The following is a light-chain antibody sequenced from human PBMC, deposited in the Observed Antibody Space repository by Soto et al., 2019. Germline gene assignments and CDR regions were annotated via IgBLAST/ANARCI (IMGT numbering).Light chain of an antibody. CDR1: QSVRTY. J-gene: IGKJ5*01. CDR3: QQRNSWPPIT. Sequence: EIVLTQSPVTLSLSPGEIATLSCRASQSVRTYLAWYQVKPGQAPRLLIYDASSRSSGVPARFSGSGSGTDFTLTIRSLEPEDFALYYCQQRNSWPPITFGQGTRLEIK. V-gene: IGKV3-11*01. CDR2: DAS.